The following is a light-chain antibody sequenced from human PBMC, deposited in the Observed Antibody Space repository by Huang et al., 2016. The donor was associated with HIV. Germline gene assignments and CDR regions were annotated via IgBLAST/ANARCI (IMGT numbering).Light chain of an antibody. CDR1: QSVGSY. J-gene: IGKJ4*01. CDR3: QQRSTWPLT. V-gene: IGKV3-11*01. CDR2: DTS. Sequence: EVVLTQSPSILSLSLGGTGTISCKASQSVGSYVAWYQQRPGQSPRLLLYDTSIRAAGIPSRFSGSGSGTDFTLTISGLESEDLGVFYCQQRSTWPLTFGGGTKLA.